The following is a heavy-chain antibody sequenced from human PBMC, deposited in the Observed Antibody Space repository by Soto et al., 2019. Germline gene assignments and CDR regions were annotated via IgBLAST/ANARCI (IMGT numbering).Heavy chain of an antibody. D-gene: IGHD1-26*01. J-gene: IGHJ4*02. Sequence: GGSLRLSCVASEFTFSSYAMHWVRQAPGKGMEWVAVISHDGSNKYYADSVRGRFTSSRENSKSTLYLEMNNLRAEDTAVCHCGRDVDGGTGYYGIDYWGQGTLVTVYS. CDR1: EFTFSSYA. CDR2: ISHDGSNK. V-gene: IGHV3-30-3*01. CDR3: GRDVDGGTGYYGIDY.